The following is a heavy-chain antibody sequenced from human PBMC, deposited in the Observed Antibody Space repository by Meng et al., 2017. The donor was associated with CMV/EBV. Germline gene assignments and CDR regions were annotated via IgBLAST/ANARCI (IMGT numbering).Heavy chain of an antibody. CDR3: ARDPDDFWSGYPSGYGMDV. CDR1: GFTFSSYA. V-gene: IGHV3-30-3*01. CDR2: ISYDGSNK. J-gene: IGHJ6*02. D-gene: IGHD3-3*01. Sequence: GESLKISCAASGFTFSSYAMHWVRQAPGKGLEWVAVISYDGSNKYYADSVKGRFTISRDNSKNTLYLQMNSLRAEDTAVYYCARDPDDFWSGYPSGYGMDVWGQGTTVTVSS.